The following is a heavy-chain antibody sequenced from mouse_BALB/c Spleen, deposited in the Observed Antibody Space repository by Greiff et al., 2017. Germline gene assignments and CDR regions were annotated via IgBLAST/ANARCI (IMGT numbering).Heavy chain of an antibody. CDR2: INPYNDGT. D-gene: IGHD3-1*01. CDR3: ARSGYYYGYFDV. CDR1: GYTFTSYV. V-gene: IGHV1-14*01. Sequence: VQLQQSGPELVKPGASVKMSCKASGYTFTSYVMHWVKQKPGQGLEWIGYINPYNDGTKYNEKFKGKATLTSDKSSSTAYTELSSLTSEDSAVYYCARSGYYYGYFDVWGAGTTVTVSS. J-gene: IGHJ1*01.